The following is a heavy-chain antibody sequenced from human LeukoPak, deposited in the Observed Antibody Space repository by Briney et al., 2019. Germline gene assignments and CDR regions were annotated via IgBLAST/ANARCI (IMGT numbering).Heavy chain of an antibody. CDR1: GFTFSSYS. Sequence: PGGSLRLSCAASGFTFSSYSMNWVRQAPGKGLEWVSSISSGSSYKYYGDSVKGRLTISRDNAKNSLYLQMNSLRAEDTAVYYCARGAETIFFVEGESHWFDPWGQGTLVTVSS. D-gene: IGHD3-9*01. CDR3: ARGAETIFFVEGESHWFDP. J-gene: IGHJ5*02. CDR2: ISSGSSYK. V-gene: IGHV3-21*01.